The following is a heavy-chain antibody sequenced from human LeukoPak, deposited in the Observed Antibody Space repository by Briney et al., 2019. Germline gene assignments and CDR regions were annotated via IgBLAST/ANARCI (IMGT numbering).Heavy chain of an antibody. CDR1: GFTLRSYW. V-gene: IGHV3-7*01. Sequence: PGGSLRLSCAASGFTLRSYWMSWVRQAPGKGLEWVANIKEDGSEKYYVDSVKGRFTISRDNAKKSLFLQMNSLRVEDTAVYYCARGRNLAVWGQGTTVTVSS. J-gene: IGHJ6*02. CDR3: ARGRNLAV. CDR2: IKEDGSEK.